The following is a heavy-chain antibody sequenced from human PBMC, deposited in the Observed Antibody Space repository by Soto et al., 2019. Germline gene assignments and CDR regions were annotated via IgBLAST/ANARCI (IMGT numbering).Heavy chain of an antibody. CDR2: ISSSSSYI. J-gene: IGHJ6*02. CDR1: GFTFSSYS. V-gene: IGHV3-21*01. CDR3: AMLPNPSGGYYNYYYYGMDV. D-gene: IGHD3-3*01. Sequence: EVQLVESGGGLVKPGGSLRLSCAASGFTFSSYSMNWVRQAPGKGLEWVSSISSSSSYIYYADSVKGRFTSSRDNAKNSLYLQMNSLRAEDTAVYYCAMLPNPSGGYYNYYYYGMDVWGQGTTVTVSS.